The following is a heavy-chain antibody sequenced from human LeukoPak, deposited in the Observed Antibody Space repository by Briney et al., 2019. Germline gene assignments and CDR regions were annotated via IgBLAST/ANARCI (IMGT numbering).Heavy chain of an antibody. Sequence: GGSLRLSCAASGFTFSSYGMHWVRQAPGKGLEWVALIRYDGSNKYYADSVKGRFTISRDNSKNMMYLQMNSLRPEDTAVYYCAPLAGDSKGFDYWGQGTLVTVSS. D-gene: IGHD3-22*01. V-gene: IGHV3-30*02. CDR2: IRYDGSNK. CDR3: APLAGDSKGFDY. CDR1: GFTFSSYG. J-gene: IGHJ4*02.